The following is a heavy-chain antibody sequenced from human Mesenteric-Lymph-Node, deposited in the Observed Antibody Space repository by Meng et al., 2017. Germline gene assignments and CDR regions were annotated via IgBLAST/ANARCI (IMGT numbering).Heavy chain of an antibody. CDR1: GGSIGSSSYY. Sequence: GSLRLSCTVSGGSIGSSSYYWGWIRQPPGKGLEWIGSIYYSGSTYYNPSLKSRVTISVDTSKNQFSLKLSSVTAADTAVYYCAGLYSSGWYSDYWGQGTLVTVSS. D-gene: IGHD6-19*01. V-gene: IGHV4-39*07. CDR2: IYYSGST. CDR3: AGLYSSGWYSDY. J-gene: IGHJ4*02.